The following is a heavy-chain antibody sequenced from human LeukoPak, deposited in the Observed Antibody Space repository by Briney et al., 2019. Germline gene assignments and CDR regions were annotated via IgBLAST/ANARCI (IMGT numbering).Heavy chain of an antibody. V-gene: IGHV3-7*01. CDR1: GFTFSSYW. D-gene: IGHD6-13*01. J-gene: IGHJ4*02. CDR2: IKQDGSET. CDR3: ARVYGSSSCPDY. Sequence: GGSLRLSCAASGFTFSSYWMRWVRQAPGKGLEWVANIKQDGSETYYVDSVKGRFTISRDNAKNLLYLEMNSLRAEDTALYYCARVYGSSSCPDYWGQGTLVTVSS.